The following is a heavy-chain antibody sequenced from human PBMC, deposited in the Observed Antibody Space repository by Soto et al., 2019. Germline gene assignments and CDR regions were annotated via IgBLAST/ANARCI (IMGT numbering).Heavy chain of an antibody. J-gene: IGHJ3*02. CDR1: GFTFSSYG. D-gene: IGHD4-17*01. V-gene: IGHV3-33*01. Sequence: GGSLRLSCAASGFTFSSYGMHWVRQAPGKGLEWVAVIWYDGSNKYYADSVKGRFTISRDNSKNTLYLQMNSLRAEDTAVYYCARVGTTVTTDALDIRGQGTMVTVSS. CDR2: IWYDGSNK. CDR3: ARVGTTVTTDALDI.